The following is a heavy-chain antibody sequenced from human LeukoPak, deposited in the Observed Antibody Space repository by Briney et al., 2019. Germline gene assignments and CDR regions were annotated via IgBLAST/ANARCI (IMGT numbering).Heavy chain of an antibody. Sequence: SGGSLRLSCAASGFTFSSYAMHWVRQAPGKGLEWVAVISYDGSNKYYADSVKGRFTISRDNSKNTLYLQMNSLRAEDTAVYYCARDGLRWNDAFDIWGQGTMVTVSS. CDR3: ARDGLRWNDAFDI. CDR1: GFTFSSYA. J-gene: IGHJ3*02. V-gene: IGHV3-30*04. D-gene: IGHD4-23*01. CDR2: ISYDGSNK.